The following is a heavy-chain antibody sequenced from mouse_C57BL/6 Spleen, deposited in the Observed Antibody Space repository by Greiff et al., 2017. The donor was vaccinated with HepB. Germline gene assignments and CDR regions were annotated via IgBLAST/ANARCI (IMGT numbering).Heavy chain of an antibody. CDR3: ANYYGSQGYFDV. Sequence: LKESGAELVRPGSSVKLSCKESYFAFMASAMHWVKQRPGHGLEWIGSFTMYSDATEYSENFKGKATLTANTSSSTAYMELSSLPSEESAVYYCANYYGSQGYFDVWGTGTTVTVSS. CDR1: YFAFMASA. CDR2: FTMYSDAT. D-gene: IGHD1-1*01. V-gene: IGHV1-49*01. J-gene: IGHJ1*03.